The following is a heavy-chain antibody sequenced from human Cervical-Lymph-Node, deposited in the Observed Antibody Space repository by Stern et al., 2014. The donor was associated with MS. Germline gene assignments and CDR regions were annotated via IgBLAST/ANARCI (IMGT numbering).Heavy chain of an antibody. J-gene: IGHJ3*02. D-gene: IGHD3-22*01. CDR3: AAIRDYYDSSGYDAFDI. CDR1: GFTFTSSA. CDR2: IIVGSGNT. Sequence: QLVQSGPEVKKPGTSVKVSCKASGFTFTSSAVQWVRQARGQRLEGIGWIIVGSGNTNYAQKFQERVTITRDMSTSTAYMELSSLRSEDTAVYYCAAIRDYYDSSGYDAFDIWGQGTMVTVSS. V-gene: IGHV1-58*01.